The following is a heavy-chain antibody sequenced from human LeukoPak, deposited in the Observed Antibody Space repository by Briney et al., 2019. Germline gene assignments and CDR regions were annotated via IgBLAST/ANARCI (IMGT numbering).Heavy chain of an antibody. CDR1: GFTFSSYA. J-gene: IGHJ6*02. V-gene: IGHV3-23*01. CDR2: ISGSGGST. Sequence: AGSLRLSCAASGFTFSSYAMSWVRQAPGKGLEWVSAISGSGGSTYYADSVKGRFTISRDNSKHTLYLQMNSLRAEDTAVYDCAKDRGHSSRWTRGMDVWGQGTTVTVSS. D-gene: IGHD6-13*01. CDR3: AKDRGHSSRWTRGMDV.